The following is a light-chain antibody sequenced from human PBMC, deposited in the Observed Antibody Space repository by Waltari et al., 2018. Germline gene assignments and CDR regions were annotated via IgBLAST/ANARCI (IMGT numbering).Light chain of an antibody. V-gene: IGKV3-20*01. J-gene: IGKJ1*01. CDR2: GAS. CDR1: QMVNRA. Sequence: EIVLTQSPGSLSSSPGERVTLSGRASQMVNRALAWYQQKPGPAPRLLIFGASNRATGIPDRFSGSGSETDFSLTISRLEPEDFAVYYCQHYVRLPATFGRGTKVEIK. CDR3: QHYVRLPAT.